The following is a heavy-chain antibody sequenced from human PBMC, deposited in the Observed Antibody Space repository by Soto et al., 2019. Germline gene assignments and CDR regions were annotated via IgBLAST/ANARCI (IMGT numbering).Heavy chain of an antibody. D-gene: IGHD3-22*01. V-gene: IGHV3-9*01. J-gene: IGHJ3*02. CDR2: ISWNSGSL. CDR1: GFTFDDYA. Sequence: EVQLVESGGGLVQPGRSLRLSCAASGFTFDDYAMHWVRQAPGKGLEWVSGISWNSGSLVYTDSMQGRFTISRDNAKNSLYLQMNSLRPEDTALYYCATSHYDTTGNFDAFEIWGQGTMVTVSS. CDR3: ATSHYDTTGNFDAFEI.